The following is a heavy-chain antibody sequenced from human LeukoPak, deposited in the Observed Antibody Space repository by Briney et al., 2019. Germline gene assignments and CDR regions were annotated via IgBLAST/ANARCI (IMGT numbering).Heavy chain of an antibody. CDR3: ASLSAGGTDFDY. J-gene: IGHJ4*02. Sequence: PGRSLRLSCAASGFTFSSYAMHWVRQAPGKGLEWVAVISYDGSNKYYADSVKGRFTISRDNSKNTLYLQMNSLRDEDTAVYYCASLSAGGTDFDYWGQGTLVTVSS. D-gene: IGHD6-13*01. V-gene: IGHV3-30-3*01. CDR2: ISYDGSNK. CDR1: GFTFSSYA.